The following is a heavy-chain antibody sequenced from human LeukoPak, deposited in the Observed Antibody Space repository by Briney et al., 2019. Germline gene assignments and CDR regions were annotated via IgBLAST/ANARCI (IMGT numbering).Heavy chain of an antibody. V-gene: IGHV3-9*03. CDR1: GFTFDDYA. D-gene: IGHD3-22*01. Sequence: GRSLRLSCAASGFTFDDYAMHWVRQAPGKGLEWVSGISWYSGSIGYADSVKGRFTISRDNAKNSLYLQMNSLRAEDMALYYCAKESTYYYDSSGYLTGAFDIWGQGTMVTVSS. J-gene: IGHJ3*02. CDR3: AKESTYYYDSSGYLTGAFDI. CDR2: ISWYSGSI.